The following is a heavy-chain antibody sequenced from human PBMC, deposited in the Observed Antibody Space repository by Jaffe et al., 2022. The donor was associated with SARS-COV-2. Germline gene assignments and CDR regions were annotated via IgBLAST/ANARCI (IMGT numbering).Heavy chain of an antibody. V-gene: IGHV3-15*01. Sequence: EVQLVESGGGLVKPGGSLRLSCAASGFTFSNAWMSWVRQAPGKGLEWVGRIKSKTGGGTTDYAAPVKGRFTISRDDSTDTLYLQMNSLKTEDTAVYFCTTIRYAIAAGGPFDHWGQGALVTVSS. D-gene: IGHD6-25*01. CDR1: GFTFSNAW. CDR2: IKSKTGGGTT. J-gene: IGHJ4*02. CDR3: TTIRYAIAAGGPFDH.